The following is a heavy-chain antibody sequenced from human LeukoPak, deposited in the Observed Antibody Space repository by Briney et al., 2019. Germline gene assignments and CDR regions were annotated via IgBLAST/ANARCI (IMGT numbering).Heavy chain of an antibody. CDR2: IEQDGSEK. J-gene: IGHJ4*01. Sequence: GGSLRLSCAASGFTFSSYWMSWVRQGPGKGLEWVANIEQDGSEKYYVDSVKGRFTISRDNAKNSLYLQMNSLRAEDTAVYYCARDRRQPLLYFDYWGQGTLVTVSS. CDR1: GFTFSSYW. D-gene: IGHD2-2*02. V-gene: IGHV3-7*01. CDR3: ARDRRQPLLYFDY.